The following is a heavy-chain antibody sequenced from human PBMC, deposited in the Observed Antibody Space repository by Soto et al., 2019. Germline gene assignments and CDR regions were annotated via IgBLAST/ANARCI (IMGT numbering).Heavy chain of an antibody. Sequence: FQGRVSITRDTSASTAYMELSSLKSEDTAVYYCARGERLYYYYGMDVWGQGSTVTVSS. D-gene: IGHD3-3*01. V-gene: IGHV1-3*01. CDR3: ARGERLYYYYGMDV. J-gene: IGHJ6*02.